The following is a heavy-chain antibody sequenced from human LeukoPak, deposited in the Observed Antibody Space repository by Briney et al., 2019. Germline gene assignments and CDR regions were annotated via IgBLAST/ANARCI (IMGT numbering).Heavy chain of an antibody. CDR2: MNPNSGNT. CDR3: ARSIETLTYSSSWYFPVDS. Sequence: ASVKVSCKASGYTFTSYDINWVRQATGQGLEGMGWMNPNSGNTGYAQKFQGRVTMTRNTPISTGYMELSSLRSEDTAVYYCARSIETLTYSSSWYFPVDSWGQGTLVTVSS. CDR1: GYTFTSYD. D-gene: IGHD6-13*01. V-gene: IGHV1-8*01. J-gene: IGHJ4*02.